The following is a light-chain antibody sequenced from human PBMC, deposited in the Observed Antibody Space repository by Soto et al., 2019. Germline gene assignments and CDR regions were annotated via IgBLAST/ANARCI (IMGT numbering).Light chain of an antibody. V-gene: IGKV3-20*01. Sequence: DIVLTQSPGTPSLSPGERATLSCRASQSVTSTYLAWYQQKPGQAPSLLIYATSSRATGIPDRFSGSGSGTDFSLTISRLEPEDFAVYYCQQYGSSPITFGQGTRLEIK. CDR1: QSVTSTY. CDR3: QQYGSSPIT. CDR2: ATS. J-gene: IGKJ5*01.